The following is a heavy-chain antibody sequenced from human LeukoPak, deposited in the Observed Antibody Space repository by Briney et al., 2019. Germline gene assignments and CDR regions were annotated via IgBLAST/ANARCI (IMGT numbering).Heavy chain of an antibody. CDR3: ARDGGGGWYFDL. CDR1: GISARGTY. V-gene: IGHV3-53*01. CDR2: MQCGGST. J-gene: IGHJ2*01. D-gene: IGHD3-16*01. Sequence: GSLRVSCAAPGISARGTYMCWGRQAPREGLEWVSVMQCGGSTYYADSVKGRFTISRDTSKNKLDLQMNSLRVEDTAVYYCARDGGGGWYFDLWGRGTLVTVSS.